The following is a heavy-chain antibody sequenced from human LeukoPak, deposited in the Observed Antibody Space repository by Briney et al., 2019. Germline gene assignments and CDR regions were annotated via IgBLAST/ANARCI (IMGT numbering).Heavy chain of an antibody. D-gene: IGHD6-13*01. CDR1: GFSLSAAGVG. V-gene: IGHV2-5*01. Sequence: KESGPTLVKPTQTVTLTCTFSGFSLSAAGVGVGWIRQPPGKALEWLALIYWHGDQRYSPSLRTRLTIAKDTSKNQVVLTLTDVGPVDTATYYRIHQHNLAAADTWGQGILVTVSS. CDR2: IYWHGDQ. J-gene: IGHJ1*01. CDR3: IHQHNLAAADT.